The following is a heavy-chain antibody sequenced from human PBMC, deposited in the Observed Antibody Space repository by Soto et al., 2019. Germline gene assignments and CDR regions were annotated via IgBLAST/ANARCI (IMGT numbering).Heavy chain of an antibody. CDR2: INHSGST. CDR3: ARHFPPLHSESHYFDL. V-gene: IGHV4-34*01. Sequence: SETLSLTCAVYGGSFSGYYWSWIRQPPGKGLEWIGEINHSGSTNYNPSLKSRVTISVDTSKNQFSLKLSSVTAADTAIFYCARHFPPLHSESHYFDLWGQGTLVTVSS. CDR1: GGSFSGYY. D-gene: IGHD3-10*01. J-gene: IGHJ4*02.